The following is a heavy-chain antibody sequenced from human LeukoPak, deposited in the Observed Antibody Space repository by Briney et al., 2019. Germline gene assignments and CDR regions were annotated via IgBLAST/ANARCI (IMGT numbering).Heavy chain of an antibody. D-gene: IGHD2-15*01. CDR2: IYNSGGT. CDR3: ARDVRYCSGGSCSS. CDR1: GFTVSSNY. J-gene: IGHJ4*02. V-gene: IGHV3-53*01. Sequence: GGSLRLSCAASGFTVSSNYMSWVRQAPGKGLEWVSVIYNSGGTYYADSVKGRFTISRDNSKNTLYLQMNSLRAEDTAVYCCARDVRYCSGGSCSSWGPGTLVTVSS.